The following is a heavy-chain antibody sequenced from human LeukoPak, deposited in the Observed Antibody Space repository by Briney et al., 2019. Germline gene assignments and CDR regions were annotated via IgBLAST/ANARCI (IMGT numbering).Heavy chain of an antibody. D-gene: IGHD4-17*01. Sequence: PGGSLRLSCAASGFAFSSNAMSWVRQAPGKGLELVSAIRGSGGDTYYADSVKGRFTISRDNFKNTLCLQMNSLRAEDTAVYYCAKGVLTTVTPWGYWGQGTLFTVSS. J-gene: IGHJ4*02. V-gene: IGHV3-23*01. CDR3: AKGVLTTVTPWGY. CDR1: GFAFSSNA. CDR2: IRGSGGDT.